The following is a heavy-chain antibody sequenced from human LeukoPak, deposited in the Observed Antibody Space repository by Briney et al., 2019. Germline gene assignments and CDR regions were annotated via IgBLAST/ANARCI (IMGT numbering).Heavy chain of an antibody. V-gene: IGHV4-38-2*01. CDR3: ARQRGYSSGWYYPYFDY. D-gene: IGHD6-19*01. CDR2: IYHSGST. J-gene: IGHJ4*02. Sequence: SETLSLTCAVSGYSIRSAYYWGWIRQPPGKGLERIGSIYHSGSTYYNPSLKSRVTISVDTSKNQFSLKLSSVTAADTAVYYCARQRGYSSGWYYPYFDYWGQGGLVTVSS. CDR1: GYSIRSAYY.